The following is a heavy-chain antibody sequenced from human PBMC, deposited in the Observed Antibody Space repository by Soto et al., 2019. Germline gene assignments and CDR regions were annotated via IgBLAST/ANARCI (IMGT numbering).Heavy chain of an antibody. D-gene: IGHD6-6*01. CDR2: ISSSSSYI. V-gene: IGHV3-21*01. CDR3: ATYSNSSFGYFDY. CDR1: GFTFSSYS. Sequence: GGSLRLSCAASGFTFSSYSMNWVRQAPGKGLEWVSSISSSSSYIYYADSVKGRFTISRDNAKNSLYLQMNSLRAEDTAVYYCATYSNSSFGYFDYWGQGTLATVSS. J-gene: IGHJ4*02.